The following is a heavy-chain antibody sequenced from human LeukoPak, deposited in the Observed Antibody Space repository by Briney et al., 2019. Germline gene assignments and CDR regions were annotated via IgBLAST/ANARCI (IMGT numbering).Heavy chain of an antibody. D-gene: IGHD3-22*01. CDR1: GGSFSSSY. J-gene: IGHJ4*02. Sequence: SETLSLTCAVYGGSFSSSYWSWIRQPPGKGLERIGEINHSGSTKYNPSLKSRVTISVDTSKNQFSLKLSSVTAADTAVYYCARSLYDEGYWGQGNLVTVSS. CDR2: INHSGST. CDR3: ARSLYDEGY. V-gene: IGHV4-34*01.